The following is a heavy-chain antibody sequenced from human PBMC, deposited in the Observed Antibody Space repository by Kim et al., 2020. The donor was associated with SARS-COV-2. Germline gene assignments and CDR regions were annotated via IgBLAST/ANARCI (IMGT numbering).Heavy chain of an antibody. V-gene: IGHV3-30-3*01. CDR3: ARDLGGYFDY. D-gene: IGHD2-15*01. Sequence: SNKSSAESVRGRFTDSRDNSKNPLYLQMNSLRAEETAVYYCARDLGGYFDYWGQGTLVTVSS. J-gene: IGHJ4*02. CDR2: SNK.